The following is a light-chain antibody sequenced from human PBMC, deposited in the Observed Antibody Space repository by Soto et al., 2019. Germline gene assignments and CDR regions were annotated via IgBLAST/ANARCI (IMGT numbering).Light chain of an antibody. CDR2: ATS. V-gene: IGKV1-12*01. J-gene: IGKJ4*01. CDR3: QQANSFPLT. CDR1: QSISNW. Sequence: DIQMTQSPSTLPASVGDRVTITCRASQSISNWLAWYQQKPGKAPTLLIHATSGLQSGVPSRFSGSGSGTDFTLTISNLQSEDFATYYCQQANSFPLTFGGGTKVDIK.